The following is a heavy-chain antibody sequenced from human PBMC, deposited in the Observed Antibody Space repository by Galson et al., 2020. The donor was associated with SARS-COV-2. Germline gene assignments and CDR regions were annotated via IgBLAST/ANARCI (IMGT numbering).Heavy chain of an antibody. CDR2: IDWADDK. D-gene: IGHD6-19*01. Sequence: SDPTLVKPTQTLTLTCTFSWFSLSTTGMCVSWLRQPPGKALEWLSLIDWADDKYYSTPLKTRLTISKDTSKNQVVLTMTNMDPVDTATYYCARTKYSSGLGLDYWGQGTLVTVSS. J-gene: IGHJ4*02. V-gene: IGHV2-70*01. CDR3: ARTKYSSGLGLDY. CDR1: WFSLSTTGMC.